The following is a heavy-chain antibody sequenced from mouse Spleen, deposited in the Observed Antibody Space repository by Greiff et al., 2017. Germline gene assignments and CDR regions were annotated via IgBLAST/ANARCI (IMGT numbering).Heavy chain of an antibody. CDR1: GFTFSDYY. Sequence: DVQLVESEGGLVQPGSSMKLSCTASGFTFSDYYMAWVRQVPEKGLEWVANINYDGSSTYYLDSLKSRFIISRDNAKNILYLQMSSLKSEDTATYYCARQDYYGNYPFFDYWGQGTTLTVSS. CDR3: ARQDYYGNYPFFDY. V-gene: IGHV5-16*01. J-gene: IGHJ2*01. D-gene: IGHD2-1*01. CDR2: INYDGSST.